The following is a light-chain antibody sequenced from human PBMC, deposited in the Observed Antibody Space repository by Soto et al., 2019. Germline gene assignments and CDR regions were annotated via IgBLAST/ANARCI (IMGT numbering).Light chain of an antibody. CDR2: DAS. Sequence: EIVLPQSPAPLSLSPGERATLSCGASQSVSSSYLAWYQQKPGLAPRLLIYDASSRATGIPDRFSGSGSGTDFTLTISRLEPEDFAVYYCQQYGSSPPITFGQGTRLEIK. CDR1: QSVSSSY. V-gene: IGKV3D-20*01. J-gene: IGKJ5*01. CDR3: QQYGSSPPIT.